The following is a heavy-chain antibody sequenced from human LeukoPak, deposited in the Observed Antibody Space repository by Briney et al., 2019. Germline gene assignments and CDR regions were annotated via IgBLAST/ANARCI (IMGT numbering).Heavy chain of an antibody. CDR1: GGSISSYY. CDR2: IYYSGST. J-gene: IGHJ6*03. Sequence: SETLSLTCTVSGGSISSYYWSWIRQPPGKGLEWIGYIYYSGSTNYNPSLKSRVTISVDTSKNQFSLKLSSVTAADTAVYYCAREYCSSTSCYYYYYYYYMDVWGKGTTVTVSS. V-gene: IGHV4-59*01. CDR3: AREYCSSTSCYYYYYYYYMDV. D-gene: IGHD2-2*01.